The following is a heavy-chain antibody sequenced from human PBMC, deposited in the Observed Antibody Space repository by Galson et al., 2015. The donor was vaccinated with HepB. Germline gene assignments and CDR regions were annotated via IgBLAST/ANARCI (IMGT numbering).Heavy chain of an antibody. CDR1: GFTFSNYA. V-gene: IGHV3-23*01. CDR2: MSGSGGAT. Sequence: SLRLSCAASGFTFSNYAMTWVRLAPGGGLEWVSGMSGSGGATYYADSVKGRFTISRDNSKNTLYLQMTSLRAEDTAVYYCAKEAAVQLWSYYYMDVWGKGTTVTVSS. J-gene: IGHJ6*03. D-gene: IGHD5-18*01. CDR3: AKEAAVQLWSYYYMDV.